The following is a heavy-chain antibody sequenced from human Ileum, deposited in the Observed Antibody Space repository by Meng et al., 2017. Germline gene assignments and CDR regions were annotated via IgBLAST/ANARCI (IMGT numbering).Heavy chain of an antibody. D-gene: IGHD5-18*01. CDR3: ARADDPWPWTHHSH. J-gene: IGHJ4*02. CDR2: IFQGGLVT. CDR1: GFAFSDSV. Sequence: GGSLRLSCAASGFAFSDSVMHWVRQAPGKGLEFVSAIFQGGLVTYPGESAKGRFTISRDNSKSTVYLQMTSLRSADTAVYYCARADDPWPWTHHSHWGQGTLVTVSS. V-gene: IGHV3-23*05.